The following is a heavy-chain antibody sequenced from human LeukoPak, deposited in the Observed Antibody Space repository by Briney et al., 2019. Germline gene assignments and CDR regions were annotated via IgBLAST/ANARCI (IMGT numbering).Heavy chain of an antibody. CDR1: GFTFSSYW. Sequence: GGSLRLSCAASGFTFSSYWMSWVRQAPGKGLEWVANIKQDGSEKYYVDSVKGRFTISRDNAKNSLYLQMNSLRAEDTAVYYCATVDTAMVFDYWGQGTLVTVSS. D-gene: IGHD5-18*01. V-gene: IGHV3-7*03. J-gene: IGHJ4*02. CDR2: IKQDGSEK. CDR3: ATVDTAMVFDY.